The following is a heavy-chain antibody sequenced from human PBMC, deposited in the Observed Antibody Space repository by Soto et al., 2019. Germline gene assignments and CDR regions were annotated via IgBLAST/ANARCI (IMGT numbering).Heavy chain of an antibody. J-gene: IGHJ6*02. CDR2: IIPIFGTA. Sequence: QVQLVQSGAEVKKPGSSVKVSCKASGGTFSSYAISWVRQAPGQGLEWMGGIIPIFGTANYAQKFQGRVTITGDEARTAAYRGRSSLSSGDTAVYQGARGGDGRVYYYYGMAVWGQGTPVTVS. V-gene: IGHV1-69*12. D-gene: IGHD3-16*01. CDR1: GGTFSSYA. CDR3: ARGGDGRVYYYYGMAV.